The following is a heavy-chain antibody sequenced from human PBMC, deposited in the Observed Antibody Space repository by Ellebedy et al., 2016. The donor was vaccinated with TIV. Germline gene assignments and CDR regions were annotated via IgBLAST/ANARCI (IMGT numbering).Heavy chain of an antibody. V-gene: IGHV4-4*07. Sequence: MPSETLSLTCTVSGASLSSAYWSWIRQSAGTGLEWIGRIYTSGNTNYNPSLKSRVTMSVDTSKNHFSLKLTSVTAADTARYYCARGGSFANFWGQGILVTVSS. CDR2: IYTSGNT. CDR1: GASLSSAY. J-gene: IGHJ4*02. CDR3: ARGGSFANF. D-gene: IGHD1-26*01.